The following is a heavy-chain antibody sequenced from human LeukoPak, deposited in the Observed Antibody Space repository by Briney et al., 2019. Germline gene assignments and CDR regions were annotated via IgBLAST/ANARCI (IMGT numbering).Heavy chain of an antibody. D-gene: IGHD3-22*01. Sequence: ASVKVSCKASGYTFTGYYMHWVRQAPGQGLEWMGRINPNSGGTNYAQKFQGRVTMTRDTSTSTVYMELSSLRSEDTAVYYCAREPSSGYSHFDYWGQGTLVTVSS. CDR3: AREPSSGYSHFDY. J-gene: IGHJ4*02. V-gene: IGHV1-2*06. CDR2: INPNSGGT. CDR1: GYTFTGYY.